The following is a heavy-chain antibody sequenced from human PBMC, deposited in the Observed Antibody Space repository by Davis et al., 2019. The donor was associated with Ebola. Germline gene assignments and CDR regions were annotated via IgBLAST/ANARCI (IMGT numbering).Heavy chain of an antibody. J-gene: IGHJ5*02. CDR2: INAGNCNT. V-gene: IGHV1-3*01. CDR3: ARISSSWYGGWFDP. CDR1: GYTFTSYA. D-gene: IGHD6-13*01. Sequence: AASVKVSCKASGYTFTSYAMHWVRQAPGQRLEWMGRINAGNCNTKYSQKFQGRVTITRDTSASTAYMELSSLRSEDTAVYYCARISSSWYGGWFDPWGQGTLVTVSS.